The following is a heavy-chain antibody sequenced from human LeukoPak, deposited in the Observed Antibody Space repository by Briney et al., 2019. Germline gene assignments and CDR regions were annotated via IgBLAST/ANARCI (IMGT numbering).Heavy chain of an antibody. D-gene: IGHD6-19*01. CDR2: IYSGGST. Sequence: ETLSLTCTVSGGSISSSSYYWGWIRQPPGKGLEWVSVIYSGGSTYYADSLKGRFTISRDNSKNTLYLQMNSLRTEDTAVYYCVKGGWADYWGQGTLVTVSS. CDR1: GGSISSSSYY. CDR3: VKGGWADY. V-gene: IGHV3-66*02. J-gene: IGHJ4*02.